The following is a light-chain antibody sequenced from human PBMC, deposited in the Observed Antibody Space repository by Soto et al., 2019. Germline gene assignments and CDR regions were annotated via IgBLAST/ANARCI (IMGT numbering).Light chain of an antibody. CDR2: STN. CDR3: ALSLGSGNMV. Sequence: QAVVTQEPAFSVSSGGTVTLTCGLTSGSVSILSYPRWYQQTPGQAPRTLIYSTNTRSSGVPDRFSGSILGTKAALTIAGAQAEDDSHYYCALSLGSGNMVFGGGTKLTVL. V-gene: IGLV8-61*01. J-gene: IGLJ3*02. CDR1: SGSVSILSY.